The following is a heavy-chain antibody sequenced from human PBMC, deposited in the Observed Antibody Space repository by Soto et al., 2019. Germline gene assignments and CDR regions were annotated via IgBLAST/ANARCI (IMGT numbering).Heavy chain of an antibody. V-gene: IGHV1-18*01. CDR1: WYTFTNYV. D-gene: IGHD6-25*01. Sequence: GXSGEVSFRASWYTFTNYVIHWVRLAPGQGLEWMGWISPLQGNTKYAQDGQGRVSVTTDTSTNTVYMELSGLRYDDTALYYCARSGEHPFDFWGQGTQVNVSS. J-gene: IGHJ4*02. CDR2: ISPLQGNT. CDR3: ARSGEHPFDF.